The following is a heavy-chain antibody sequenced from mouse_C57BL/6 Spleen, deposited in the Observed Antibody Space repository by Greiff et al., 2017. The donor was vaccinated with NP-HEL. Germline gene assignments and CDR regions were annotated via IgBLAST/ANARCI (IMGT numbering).Heavy chain of an antibody. CDR2: ISSGSSTI. D-gene: IGHD2-10*01. V-gene: IGHV5-17*01. Sequence: EVKLVESGGGLVKPGGSLKRYCAASGFTFSDYGMHWVRQAPEKGLEWVAYISSGSSTIYYADTVKGRFTSSRDNAKNTLFLQMTSLRSEDTAMYYCARRHLLGWYFDVWGTGTTVTVSS. CDR3: ARRHLLGWYFDV. J-gene: IGHJ1*03. CDR1: GFTFSDYG.